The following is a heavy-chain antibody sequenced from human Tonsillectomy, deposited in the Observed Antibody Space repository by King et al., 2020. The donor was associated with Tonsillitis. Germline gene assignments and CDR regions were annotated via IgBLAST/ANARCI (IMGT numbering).Heavy chain of an antibody. CDR3: ARDKVWSGYYCANGMDV. CDR2: FYYSGST. V-gene: IGHV4-59*01. CDR1: GGSISSYY. J-gene: IGHJ6*04. Sequence: QLQESGPGLVKPSETLSLTCTVSGGSISSYYWSWIRQPPGKGLEWIGYFYYSGSTNYNPSLKSRVTISVATSKNQFSLKLRSVTAADTAVYYCARDKVWSGYYCANGMDVWGKGTTVTVSS. D-gene: IGHD3-3*01.